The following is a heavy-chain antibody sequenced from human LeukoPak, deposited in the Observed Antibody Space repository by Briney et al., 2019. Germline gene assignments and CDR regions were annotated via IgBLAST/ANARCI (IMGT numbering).Heavy chain of an antibody. Sequence: PGGSLRLSCAGSGFTFSSDSMNWVRQAPGKGLEWVSYISSSGNTKHYVDSVKGRFTISRDNDKNSVYLQMNSLRNEDTAVYYCARDLTSVPTRWGQGTLVTVSS. V-gene: IGHV3-48*02. CDR1: GFTFSSDS. J-gene: IGHJ4*02. CDR2: ISSSGNTK. D-gene: IGHD4-17*01. CDR3: ARDLTSVPTR.